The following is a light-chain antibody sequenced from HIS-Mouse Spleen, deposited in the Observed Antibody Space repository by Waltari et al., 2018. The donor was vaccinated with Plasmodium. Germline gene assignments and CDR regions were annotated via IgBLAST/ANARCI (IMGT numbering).Light chain of an antibody. J-gene: IGLJ3*02. CDR2: YKSDSDK. V-gene: IGLV5-45*03. CDR3: MIWHSSAWV. Sequence: QAVLTQPSSLSASPGASASLTCTLRSGINVGTYRIYWYQQKPGSPPQYLLRYKSDSDKQQGSAVPILFSGSKDGSANAGILLSSGLQAEDEADYSCMIWHSSAWVFGGGTKLTVL. CDR1: SGINVGTYR.